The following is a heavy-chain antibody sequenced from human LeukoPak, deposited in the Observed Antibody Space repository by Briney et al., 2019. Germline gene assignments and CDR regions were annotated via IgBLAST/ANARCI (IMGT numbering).Heavy chain of an antibody. CDR1: GXSISSYY. Sequence: SETLSLTCTVSGXSISSYYWSWIRQPXXXXXEWIGYIYYSGSTNYNPSLKSRVTISVDTSKNQFSLKLSSVTAADTAVYYCASSRITIFGVVNGLDVWGQGTTVTVSS. D-gene: IGHD3-3*01. CDR2: IYYSGST. J-gene: IGHJ6*02. CDR3: ASSRITIFGVVNGLDV. V-gene: IGHV4-59*12.